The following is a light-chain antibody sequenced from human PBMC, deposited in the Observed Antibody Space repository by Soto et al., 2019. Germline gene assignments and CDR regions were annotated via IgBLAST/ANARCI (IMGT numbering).Light chain of an antibody. Sequence: QSALTQPASVSGSPGQSITISCTGTSSDVGSYPYVSWYQQHPGKAPKLMIYDVNSRPSGVSNRFSGSKSGNTASLTISGLQAEDEADYYCCLYTTSSTVVFGGGTKVTVL. CDR1: SSDVGSYPY. J-gene: IGLJ2*01. CDR2: DVN. V-gene: IGLV2-14*03. CDR3: CLYTTSSTVV.